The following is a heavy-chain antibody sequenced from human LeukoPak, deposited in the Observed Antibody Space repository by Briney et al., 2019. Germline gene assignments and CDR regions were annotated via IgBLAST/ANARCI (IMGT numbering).Heavy chain of an antibody. Sequence: PGGSLRLSCAASGFTFCDSYMSWMRQAPGEGLEWVSHSSSSSTYTNYADAEKGRFTISRDSAKNSLYLQMNRRRAEDTGVYYCARDRRRERRHAFEIWGQGTMVTVSS. CDR1: GFTFCDSY. D-gene: IGHD1-26*01. V-gene: IGHV3-11*05. CDR2: SSSSSTYT. J-gene: IGHJ3*02. CDR3: ARDRRRERRHAFEI.